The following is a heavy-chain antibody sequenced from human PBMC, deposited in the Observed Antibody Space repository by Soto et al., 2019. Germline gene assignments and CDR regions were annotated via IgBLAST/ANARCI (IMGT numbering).Heavy chain of an antibody. D-gene: IGHD3-10*02. V-gene: IGHV4-31*03. CDR1: GGSISSGGYY. CDR3: ARAIFGSSDY. CDR2: IYYSGPT. Sequence: QVQLQESGPGLVKPSQTLSLTCTVSGGSISSGGYYWSWIRQHPGKGLEWIGDIYYSGPTYYNPSRKSRVTISVDTSENQFSLKLSSVTAADTAVYYCARAIFGSSDYWGQGTLVTVSS. J-gene: IGHJ4*02.